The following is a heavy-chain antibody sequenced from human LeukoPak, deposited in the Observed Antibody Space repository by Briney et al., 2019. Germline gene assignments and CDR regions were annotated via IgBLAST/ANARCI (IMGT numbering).Heavy chain of an antibody. D-gene: IGHD1-26*01. V-gene: IGHV3-7*03. CDR3: ARGTVGGSYFDY. Sequence: GGSLRLSCAASEFIFSNYWMSWVRQAPGKGLEWVANIKQDGSEKYFVDSVKGRFTISRDNAKNSLYLQMNSPRAEDTAVYYCARGTVGGSYFDYWGQGTLVTVSS. CDR1: EFIFSNYW. CDR2: IKQDGSEK. J-gene: IGHJ4*02.